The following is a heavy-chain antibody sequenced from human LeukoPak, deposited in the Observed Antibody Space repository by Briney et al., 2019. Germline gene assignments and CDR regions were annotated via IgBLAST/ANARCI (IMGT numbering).Heavy chain of an antibody. J-gene: IGHJ4*02. V-gene: IGHV3-11*01. CDR2: ISSSGSTI. CDR3: ASVDTAMVGDY. D-gene: IGHD5-18*01. Sequence: GGSLRLSCAASGFTFSDYYMSWIRQAPGKGLEWVSYISSSGSTIYYADSVKGRFTISRDNAKNSLYLQMDSLRAEDTAVYYCASVDTAMVGDYWGQGTLVTVSS. CDR1: GFTFSDYY.